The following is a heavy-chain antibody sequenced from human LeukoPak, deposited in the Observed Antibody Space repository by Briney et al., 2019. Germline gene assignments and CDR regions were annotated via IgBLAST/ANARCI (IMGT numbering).Heavy chain of an antibody. Sequence: PSETLSLTCTVSAGSISSYYWSWIRQPPGKGLEWIGYIYYSGSTNYNPSLKSRVTISVGTSKNQFSLKLSSVTAADTAVYYCARHAIGYCSSTSCYPLTPHYYYYMDVWGKGTTVTVSS. V-gene: IGHV4-59*08. CDR2: IYYSGST. CDR3: ARHAIGYCSSTSCYPLTPHYYYYMDV. J-gene: IGHJ6*03. D-gene: IGHD2-2*01. CDR1: AGSISSYY.